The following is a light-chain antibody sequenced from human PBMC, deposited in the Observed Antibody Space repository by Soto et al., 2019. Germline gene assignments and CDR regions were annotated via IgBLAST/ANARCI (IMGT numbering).Light chain of an antibody. V-gene: IGKV1-33*01. CDR2: DAS. Sequence: TVSLPASQDIGNYLNWYKQKPGKAPKLLSSDASNLEVGVPLRFSGSGSGTHFTVTINSLQTEDIETYYCQQYDVLPLSFGPGTKVDIK. CDR1: QDIGNY. CDR3: QQYDVLPLS. J-gene: IGKJ3*01.